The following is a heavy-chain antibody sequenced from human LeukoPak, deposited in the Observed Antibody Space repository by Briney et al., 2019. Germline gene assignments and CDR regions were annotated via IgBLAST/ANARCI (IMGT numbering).Heavy chain of an antibody. J-gene: IGHJ4*02. D-gene: IGHD4-17*01. V-gene: IGHV1-69*13. CDR1: GGTFSSYA. CDR2: IIPIFGTA. Sequence: SVNVSCKPSGGTFSSYAISWVRQAPGQGLEWMGGIIPIFGTANYAQKFQGRVTITADESTSTAYMELSSLRSEDTAVYYCATYPSHGDYAASPFDYWGQGTLVTVSS. CDR3: ATYPSHGDYAASPFDY.